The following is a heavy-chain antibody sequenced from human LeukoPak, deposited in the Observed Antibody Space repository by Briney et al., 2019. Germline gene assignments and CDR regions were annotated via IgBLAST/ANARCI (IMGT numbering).Heavy chain of an antibody. CDR3: TRLNLPSYDATGLFDS. CDR1: GFTICRYW. CDR2: INEDETYA. J-gene: IGHJ4*02. Sequence: GGFLRPSRGASGFTICRYWGDWGRPAPGEGRGWGGLINEDETYATYADSVKGRFTISRDNAKNTLYLQMNSLGAEDTAVYFCTRLNLPSYDATGLFDSWDQGTLVTVSS. D-gene: IGHD1-1*01. V-gene: IGHV3-74*03.